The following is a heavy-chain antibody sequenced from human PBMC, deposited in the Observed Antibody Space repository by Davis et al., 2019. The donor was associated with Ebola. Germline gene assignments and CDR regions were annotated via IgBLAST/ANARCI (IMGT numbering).Heavy chain of an antibody. CDR2: MNPNSGNT. CDR1: GYTFTSYD. CDR3: ARDERIAVADPFDY. V-gene: IGHV1-18*01. D-gene: IGHD6-19*01. Sequence: ASVKVSCKASGYTFTSYDINWVRQATGQGLEWMGWMNPNSGNTNYAQKLQGRVTMTTDTSTSTAYMELRSLRSDDTAVYYCARDERIAVADPFDYWGQGTLVTVSS. J-gene: IGHJ4*02.